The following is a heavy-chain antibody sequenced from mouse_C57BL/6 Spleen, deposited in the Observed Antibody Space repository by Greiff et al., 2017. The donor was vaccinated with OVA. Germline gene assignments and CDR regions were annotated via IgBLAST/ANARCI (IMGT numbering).Heavy chain of an antibody. CDR2: SRNKANDYTT. CDR3: ARDEGSSGYDY. CDR1: GFTFSDFY. V-gene: IGHV7-1*01. Sequence: EVQRVESGGGLVQSGRSLRLSCATSGFTFSDFYMEWVRQAPGKGLEWIAASRNKANDYTTEYSASVKGRFIVSRDTSQSILYLQMNALRAEDTAIYYCARDEGSSGYDYWGQGTTLTVSS. D-gene: IGHD3-2*02. J-gene: IGHJ2*01.